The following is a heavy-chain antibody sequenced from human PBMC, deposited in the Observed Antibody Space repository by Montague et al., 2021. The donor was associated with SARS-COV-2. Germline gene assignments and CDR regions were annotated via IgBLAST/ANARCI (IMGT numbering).Heavy chain of an antibody. CDR3: ARETNWSYGSPFDY. Sequence: SLRLSCAASGFTFSSYSMNWVRQAPGKGLEWVSSISSSSSYIYYXXSLKGRFTISRDNAKNSLYLQMNSLRAEDTAVYYCARETNWSYGSPFDYWGQGTLVTVSS. J-gene: IGHJ4*02. D-gene: IGHD1-26*01. V-gene: IGHV3-21*01. CDR1: GFTFSSYS. CDR2: ISSSSSYI.